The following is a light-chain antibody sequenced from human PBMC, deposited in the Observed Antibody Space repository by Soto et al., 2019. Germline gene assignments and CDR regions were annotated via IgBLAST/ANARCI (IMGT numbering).Light chain of an antibody. CDR2: DAS. CDR1: QSLNSL. Sequence: DIQMTQSPSTLSASVGDRATITCRASQSLNSLLAWYQQKPGRAPKLLIYDASTLESGVPSRFSGSGSGTEFTLTISSLQPEDFATYYCQQLNSYPITFGQGTRLEIK. J-gene: IGKJ5*01. CDR3: QQLNSYPIT. V-gene: IGKV1-5*01.